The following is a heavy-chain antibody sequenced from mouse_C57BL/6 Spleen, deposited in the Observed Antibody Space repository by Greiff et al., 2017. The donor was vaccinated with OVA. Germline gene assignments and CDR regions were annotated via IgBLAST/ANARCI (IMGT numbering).Heavy chain of an antibody. J-gene: IGHJ3*01. CDR2: IYPGDGDT. Sequence: QVQLQQSGPELVKPGASVKISCKASGYAFSSSWMNWVKQRPGKGLEWIGRIYPGDGDTNYNGKFKGKATLTADKSSSTAYMQLSSLTSEDSAVYFWALYYYGRPWFAYWGQGTLVTVSA. CDR1: GYAFSSSW. CDR3: ALYYYGRPWFAY. D-gene: IGHD1-1*01. V-gene: IGHV1-82*01.